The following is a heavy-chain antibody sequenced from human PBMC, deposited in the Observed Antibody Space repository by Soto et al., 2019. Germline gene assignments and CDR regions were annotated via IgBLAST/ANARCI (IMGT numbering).Heavy chain of an antibody. Sequence: QLQLQESGPGLVKPSETLSLTCTVSGGSISSSSYYWGWIRQPPGKGLEWIGSIYYSGSTYYNPSLKSRVTISVDTSKNQFSLKLSSVTAADTAVYYCASIGDYSYWYFDLWGRGTLVTVSS. V-gene: IGHV4-39*01. CDR2: IYYSGST. J-gene: IGHJ2*01. CDR3: ASIGDYSYWYFDL. D-gene: IGHD4-17*01. CDR1: GGSISSSSYY.